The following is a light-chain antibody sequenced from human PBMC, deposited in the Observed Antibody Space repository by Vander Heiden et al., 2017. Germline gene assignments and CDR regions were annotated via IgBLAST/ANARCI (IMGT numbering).Light chain of an antibody. Sequence: DIVMTQSPDSLAVSLGERVTINCKSSQRVFHNYYNKNWLAWYQQKPGQPPKLLIYWASTRAPGVPVRFSGSGSGTDFTLTISSLQAEDAAVYYCHQYHTAPYTFGQGTEVAIK. V-gene: IGKV4-1*01. CDR2: WAS. J-gene: IGKJ2*01. CDR1: QRVFHNYYNKNW. CDR3: HQYHTAPYT.